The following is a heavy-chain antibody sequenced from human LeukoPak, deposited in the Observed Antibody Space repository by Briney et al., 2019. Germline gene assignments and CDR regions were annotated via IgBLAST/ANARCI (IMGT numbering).Heavy chain of an antibody. V-gene: IGHV1-2*02. CDR3: ARGPRITIFGVVMANDAFDI. J-gene: IGHJ3*02. CDR2: INPNSGGT. Sequence: GASVKVSCKASGYTFTAYYLHWVRQAPGQGLEWMGWINPNSGGTNYAQKFQGRVTMTRDTSISTVYMELSRLRSDDTAVYYCARGPRITIFGVVMANDAFDIWGQGTMVTVSS. CDR1: GYTFTAYY. D-gene: IGHD3-3*01.